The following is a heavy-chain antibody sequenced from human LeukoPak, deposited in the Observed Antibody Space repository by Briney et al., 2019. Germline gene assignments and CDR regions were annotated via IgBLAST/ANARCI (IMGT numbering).Heavy chain of an antibody. CDR1: GGSIIGSDYY. J-gene: IGHJ5*02. D-gene: IGHD2-21*02. CDR2: IHYTGTT. Sequence: SETLSLTCTVSGGSIIGSDYYWGWIRQPPGKGLEWIGSIHYTGTTYYHPSLKSRVTISVDTSKNQFSLKLSSVTAADTAVYYCARSPAISVDGNWFDPWGQGTLVTVSS. V-gene: IGHV4-39*07. CDR3: ARSPAISVDGNWFDP.